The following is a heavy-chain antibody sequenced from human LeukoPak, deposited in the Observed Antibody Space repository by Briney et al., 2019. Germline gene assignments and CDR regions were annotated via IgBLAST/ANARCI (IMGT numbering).Heavy chain of an antibody. CDR2: IKSKADGGTI. D-gene: IGHD3-22*01. J-gene: IGHJ4*02. CDR3: SYYYDSSGYVDY. CDR1: GFTFSDAW. V-gene: IGHV3-15*01. Sequence: GGSLGLSCAASGFTFSDAWMNWVRQAPGKGLEWVGRIKSKADGGTIDYAAPVKGRFTISREDSKNTVYMQMNSLKTEDTAVYYCSYYYDSSGYVDYWGQGTLVTVSS.